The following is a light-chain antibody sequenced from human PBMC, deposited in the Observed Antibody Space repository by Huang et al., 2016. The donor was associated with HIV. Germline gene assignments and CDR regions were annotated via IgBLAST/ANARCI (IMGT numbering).Light chain of an antibody. CDR1: QSGSSN. CDR3: HQYTKWPSWT. J-gene: IGKJ1*01. V-gene: IGKV3-15*01. Sequence: EIVMTQSPGTLTVSPGERATLSCRASQSGSSNLAWYQQKPGQTHRLLIYGASTRGTGIPGRFSGSGSGTEFTLTISSLQSEDFGVYYCHQYTKWPSWTFGQGTKVEIK. CDR2: GAS.